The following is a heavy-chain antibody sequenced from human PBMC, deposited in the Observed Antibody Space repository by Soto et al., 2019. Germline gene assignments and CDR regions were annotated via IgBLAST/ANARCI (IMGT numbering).Heavy chain of an antibody. CDR1: GGSISSGGYY. V-gene: IGHV4-31*03. D-gene: IGHD3-10*01. CDR3: ASSREVRGVIGY. CDR2: IYYSGST. Sequence: SETLSLTCTVSGGSISSGGYYWSWIRQHPGKGLEWIGYIYYSGSTYYNPSLKSRVTISVDTSKNQFSLKLSSVTAADTAVYYCASSREVRGVIGYWGQGTLVTSPQ. J-gene: IGHJ4*02.